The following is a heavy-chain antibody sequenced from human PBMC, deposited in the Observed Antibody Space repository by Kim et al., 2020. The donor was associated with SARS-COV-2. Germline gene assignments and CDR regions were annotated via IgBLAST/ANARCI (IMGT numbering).Heavy chain of an antibody. CDR2: IYYSGST. J-gene: IGHJ3*02. Sequence: SETLSLTCTVSGGSISSYYWSWIRQPPGKGLEWIGYIYYSGSTNYNPSLKSRVTISVDTSKNQFSLKLSSVTAADTAVYYCARHRGWNQPRDAFDIWGQGTMVTVSS. V-gene: IGHV4-59*08. CDR3: ARHRGWNQPRDAFDI. D-gene: IGHD1-1*01. CDR1: GGSISSYY.